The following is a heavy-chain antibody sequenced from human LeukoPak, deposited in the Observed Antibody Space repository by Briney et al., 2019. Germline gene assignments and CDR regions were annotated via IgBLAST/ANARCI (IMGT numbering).Heavy chain of an antibody. J-gene: IGHJ4*02. D-gene: IGHD3-3*01. CDR3: ITGDYDFWSGFYSPNHYFDY. CDR1: GFTFTSAW. Sequence: GGSLRLSCAASGFTFTSAWMSWVRQAPGRGLEWVGRIKGKTAAGAPDYVASVKGRFTISRDDSKNTLFLQMNSLKTEDTAVYYCITGDYDFWSGFYSPNHYFDYWGQGTLVTVSS. V-gene: IGHV3-15*01. CDR2: IKGKTAAGAP.